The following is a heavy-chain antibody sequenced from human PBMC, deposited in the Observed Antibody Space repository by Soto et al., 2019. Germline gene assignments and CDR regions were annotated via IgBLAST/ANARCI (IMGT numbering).Heavy chain of an antibody. CDR2: INPNSGGT. V-gene: IGHV1-2*02. J-gene: IGHJ5*02. Sequence: ASVKVSCKASGYTFTGYYMHWVRQAPGQGLEWMGWINPNSGGTNYAQKFQGRVTMTRDTSISTAYMELSRLRSDDTAVYYCARYSPGGITTVRGVRYNWFDPWGQGTLVTVSS. D-gene: IGHD3-10*01. CDR1: GYTFTGYY. CDR3: ARYSPGGITTVRGVRYNWFDP.